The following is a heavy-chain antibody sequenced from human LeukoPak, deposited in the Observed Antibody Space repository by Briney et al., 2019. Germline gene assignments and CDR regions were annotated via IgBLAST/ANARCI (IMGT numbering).Heavy chain of an antibody. CDR2: ISDSGGST. D-gene: IGHD4-17*01. V-gene: IGHV3-23*01. CDR1: GFTFSSYG. J-gene: IGHJ4*02. CDR3: AKDTVTTGTDH. Sequence: PGGTLKLSCAASGFTFSSYGMNWVRQTPGKGLEWISTISDSGGSTYYADSVKGRFTISRDNSKNTLYLQMNSLRAEDTAVYYCAKDTVTTGTDHWGQGTLVTVSS.